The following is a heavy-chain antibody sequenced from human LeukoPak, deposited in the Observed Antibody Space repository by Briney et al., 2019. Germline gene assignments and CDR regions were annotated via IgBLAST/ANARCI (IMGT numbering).Heavy chain of an antibody. V-gene: IGHV3-23*01. CDR2: ISGSGGST. CDR3: GGTNDFCSYGMDV. Sequence: SGGSLRLSCAASGFSFSNYAMRWVRQAPGKGLEWISGISGSGGSTYYADSVKGRFTISRDNSKNTLYLQMNSLRAEDTAVYYCGGTNDFCSYGMDVWGQGTTVTVSS. J-gene: IGHJ6*02. CDR1: GFSFSNYA. D-gene: IGHD3/OR15-3a*01.